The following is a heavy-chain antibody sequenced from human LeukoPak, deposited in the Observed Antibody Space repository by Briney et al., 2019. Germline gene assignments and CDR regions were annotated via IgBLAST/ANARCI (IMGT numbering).Heavy chain of an antibody. J-gene: IGHJ4*02. D-gene: IGHD4-11*01. V-gene: IGHV3-30*18. CDR2: ISYDGSNK. CDR3: AKTLLTVNLDDY. Sequence: PGGSLRLSCAASGFTFSSYGMHWVRQPPGKGLEWVAVISYDGSNKYYADSVKGRFTISRDNSKNTLYLQMNSLRAEDTAVYYCAKTLLTVNLDDYWGQGTLVTVSS. CDR1: GFTFSSYG.